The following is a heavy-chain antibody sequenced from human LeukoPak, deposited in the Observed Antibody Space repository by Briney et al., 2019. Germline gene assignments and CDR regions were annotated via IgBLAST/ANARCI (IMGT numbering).Heavy chain of an antibody. CDR1: GGSISSSSCY. V-gene: IGHV4-39*05. CDR3: ATGALMTNFDY. Sequence: SETPSLTCTVSGGSISSSSCYWGWIRQPPGEGLEWIGTIYYSGSTYYNPSLKSRVTISVDTSKNQFSLKLSSVTAADTAVYYCATGALMTNFDYWGQGTLVTVSS. CDR2: IYYSGST. J-gene: IGHJ4*02. D-gene: IGHD3-16*01.